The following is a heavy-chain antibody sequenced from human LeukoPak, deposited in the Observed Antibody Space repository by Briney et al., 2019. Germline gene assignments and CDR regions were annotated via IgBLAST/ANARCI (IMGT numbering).Heavy chain of an antibody. V-gene: IGHV4-4*07. D-gene: IGHD1-1*01. CDR1: GCSISSYY. CDR2: IYTSGST. CDR3: ARDPLSTNDFDI. J-gene: IGHJ3*02. Sequence: SSETLSLTCTVSGCSISSYYWSWIRQPAGKGLEWIGRIYTSGSTNYTPSLKSRVTMSVDTSKNQFSLKLSSVTAADTAVYFCARDPLSTNDFDIWGQGTMVPVFS.